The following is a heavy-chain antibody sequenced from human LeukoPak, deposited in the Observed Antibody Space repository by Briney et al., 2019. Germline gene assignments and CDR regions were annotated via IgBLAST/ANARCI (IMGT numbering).Heavy chain of an antibody. CDR3: AKECGRDYEDRAFDI. CDR2: INGTGGST. V-gene: IGHV3-23*01. CDR1: GSRFSSYA. D-gene: IGHD3-22*01. Sequence: AGSLRLSCVVSGSRFSSYAMNWVRQSPEMGLEWVLAINGTGGSTSYADPLKGRFTISRDNSKNTLYLQMGSLTAEDAAVYYCAKECGRDYEDRAFDIWGQGTMVTVSS. J-gene: IGHJ3*02.